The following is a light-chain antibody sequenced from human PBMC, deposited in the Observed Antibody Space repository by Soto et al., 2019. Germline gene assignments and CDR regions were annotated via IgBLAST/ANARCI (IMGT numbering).Light chain of an antibody. J-gene: IGKJ5*01. V-gene: IGKV3D-15*01. CDR2: GTS. CDR1: QSVTSY. Sequence: EIVLTQSPGTLSLSPGERATLSCRAGQSVTSYLAWYQQRPGQAPRLLIYGTSTRATGIPARFNGSGSGTEFTLTISSLQSEDFAVYFCQQYNNWPPITLGQGTRLEIK. CDR3: QQYNNWPPIT.